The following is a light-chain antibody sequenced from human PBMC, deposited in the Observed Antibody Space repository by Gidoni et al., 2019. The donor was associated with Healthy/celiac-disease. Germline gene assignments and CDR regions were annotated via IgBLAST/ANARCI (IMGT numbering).Light chain of an antibody. CDR1: QDIINY. Sequence: DIQMTQSPSSLSASVGDRVTITCQASQDIINYLNWYQQKPAKDPKLLIYDASNLETGVPSRFSRSGSGTDFTFTISSLQPEDIATYYCQQYDNLPLTFGGGTKVESK. CDR2: DAS. J-gene: IGKJ4*01. CDR3: QQYDNLPLT. V-gene: IGKV1-33*01.